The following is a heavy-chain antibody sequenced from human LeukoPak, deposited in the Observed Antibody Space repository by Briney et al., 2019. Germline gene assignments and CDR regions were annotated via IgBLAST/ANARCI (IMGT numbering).Heavy chain of an antibody. CDR1: GGSISSDNSY. J-gene: IGHJ3*02. Sequence: PSETLSLTCTVSGGSISSDNSYWGWIRQPPGTGLEWIGTIFYSGSTYYNPSLKSRVIISVDTSKKQFSLKLSSVTAADTAVYYCARTYYYGSGTRRNGFDIWGQGTMVTVSS. CDR2: IFYSGST. V-gene: IGHV4-39*01. D-gene: IGHD3-10*01. CDR3: ARTYYYGSGTRRNGFDI.